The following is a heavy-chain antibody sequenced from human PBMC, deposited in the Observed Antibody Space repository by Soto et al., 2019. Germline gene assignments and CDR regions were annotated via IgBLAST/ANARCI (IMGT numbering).Heavy chain of an antibody. CDR2: ISDSGGNT. V-gene: IGHV3-23*01. D-gene: IGHD6-19*01. CDR3: AKDRPAAGSQWLVPI. CDR1: GFTFSKYA. J-gene: IGHJ4*02. Sequence: GGSLRLSCVASGFTFSKYAMIWVRQAPGKGQEWVSGISDSGGNTYYADSVRGRFTISRDNSKNTLYLQLNSLGAEDTAVYYCAKDRPAAGSQWLVPIWGRGTLVTVSS.